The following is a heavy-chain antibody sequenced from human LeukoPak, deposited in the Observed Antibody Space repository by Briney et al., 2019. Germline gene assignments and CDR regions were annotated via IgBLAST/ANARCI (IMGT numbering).Heavy chain of an antibody. J-gene: IGHJ3*02. D-gene: IGHD6-6*01. CDR2: INHSGST. CDR1: GGSFSGYY. V-gene: IGHV4-34*01. Sequence: SETLSLTCAVYGGSFSGYYWSWIRQPPGKGLEWIGEINHSGSTNYNPSLKSRVTISVDTSKNQFSLKLSSVTAADTAVYYCARTSIAARRANAFDIWGQETMVTVSS. CDR3: ARTSIAARRANAFDI.